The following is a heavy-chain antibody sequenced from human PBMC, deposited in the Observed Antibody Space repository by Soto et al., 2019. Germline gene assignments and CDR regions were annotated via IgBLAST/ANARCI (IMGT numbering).Heavy chain of an antibody. Sequence: SETVSLTXTVSGGSITSDYWSWIRQSPGRGLEWIAFIYHTGYTNYNPSLKSRVTISLDTSKNQCSLTLRSVTAADTALYYCPRHGWLVPGVGSYWFDPWGQGTLVTVSS. V-gene: IGHV4-59*01. CDR3: PRHGWLVPGVGSYWFDP. J-gene: IGHJ5*02. CDR1: GGSITSDY. D-gene: IGHD6-19*01. CDR2: IYHTGYT.